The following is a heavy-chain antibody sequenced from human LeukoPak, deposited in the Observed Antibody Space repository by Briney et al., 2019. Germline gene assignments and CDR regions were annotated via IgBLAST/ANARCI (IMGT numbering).Heavy chain of an antibody. V-gene: IGHV3-23*01. D-gene: IGHD6-13*01. CDR1: GFTFNNYA. CDR3: ATDFEGYSSSWYYFDY. Sequence: GGSLRLSCAASGFTFNNYAMSWVRQAPGKGLEWVSTISGSGGRTYYADSVKGRFTISRDNSKNTLYLQMNSLRAEDTAIYYCATDFEGYSSSWYYFDYWGQGTLVTVSS. J-gene: IGHJ4*02. CDR2: ISGSGGRT.